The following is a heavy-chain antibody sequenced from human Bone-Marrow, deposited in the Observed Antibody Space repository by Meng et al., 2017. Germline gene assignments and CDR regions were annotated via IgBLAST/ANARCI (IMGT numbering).Heavy chain of an antibody. J-gene: IGHJ6*02. D-gene: IGHD1-26*01. CDR2: IIPIFGTA. V-gene: IGHV1-69*06. Sequence: SVKVSCKASGGTFSSYAISWVRQAPGQGLEWMGGIIPIFGTANYAQKFQGRVTITVDKSTSTAYMELSSLRSEDTAVYYCARDPSRDVGATDYYYYGMDVWGQGTTVTVSS. CDR3: ARDPSRDVGATDYYYYGMDV. CDR1: GGTFSSYA.